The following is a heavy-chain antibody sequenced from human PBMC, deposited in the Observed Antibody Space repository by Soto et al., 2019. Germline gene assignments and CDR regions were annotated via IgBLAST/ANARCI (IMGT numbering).Heavy chain of an antibody. CDR1: GYTFTSYY. D-gene: IGHD1-26*01. CDR2: INPSGGST. V-gene: IGHV1-46*01. J-gene: IGHJ4*01. Sequence: ASVKVSCKASGYTFTSYYMHWVRQAPGQGLEWMGIINPSGGSTSYAQKFQGRVTMTRDTSTSTAYMELRSLRSDDTAVYYCARDPGAATFDYWGQGTLVTVSS. CDR3: ARDPGAATFDY.